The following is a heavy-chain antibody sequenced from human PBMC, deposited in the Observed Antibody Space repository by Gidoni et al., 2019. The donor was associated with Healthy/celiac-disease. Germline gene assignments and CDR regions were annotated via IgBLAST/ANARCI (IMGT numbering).Heavy chain of an antibody. CDR2: ISYDGSNK. CDR1: GFTFSSYA. V-gene: IGHV3-30-3*01. D-gene: IGHD6-19*01. CDR3: ARDRVAWLAGYYFDY. J-gene: IGHJ4*02. Sequence: QVQLVESGGGVVQPGRSLRLSWAASGFTFSSYARHWVRQAPGKGLEWVAVISYDGSNKYYADSVKGRFTISRDNSKNTLYLQMNSLRAEDTAVYYCARDRVAWLAGYYFDYWGQGTLVTVSS.